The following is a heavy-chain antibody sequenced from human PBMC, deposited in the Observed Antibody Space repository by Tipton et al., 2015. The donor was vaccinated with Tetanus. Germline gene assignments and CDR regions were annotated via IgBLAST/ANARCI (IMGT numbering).Heavy chain of an antibody. D-gene: IGHD3-3*01. CDR1: GGGVSKFA. Sequence: QLVQSGPEVKKPGSSVKVSCKASGGGVSKFAISWLRQAPGQGVGLMGTIIPALSTTTYEQKFRGRITITADGSTSTAYMELSSLRSEDTAVYYCARDVTIFGEMTFEYWGQGTLVTVSS. CDR3: ARDVTIFGEMTFEY. V-gene: IGHV1-69*15. CDR2: IIPALSTT. J-gene: IGHJ4*02.